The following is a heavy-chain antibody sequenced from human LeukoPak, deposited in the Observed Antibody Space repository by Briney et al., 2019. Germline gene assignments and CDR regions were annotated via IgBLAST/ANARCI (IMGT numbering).Heavy chain of an antibody. J-gene: IGHJ4*02. V-gene: IGHV4-39*01. CDR3: AGEYSSSAGH. Sequence: SETLSLTCTVSGGSISSSNYHWGWIRQPPGKGLEWIGSIYYSGRTYYKPSLKSRVTICVDTSKSQFSLKLTSVTATDTAVYYCAGEYSSSAGHWGQGTLVTVSS. D-gene: IGHD6-6*01. CDR2: IYYSGRT. CDR1: GGSISSSNYH.